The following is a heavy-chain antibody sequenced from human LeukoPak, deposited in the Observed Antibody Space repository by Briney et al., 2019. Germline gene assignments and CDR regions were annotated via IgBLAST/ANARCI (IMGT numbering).Heavy chain of an antibody. CDR3: ARGSPPGD. CDR1: GFTFSDYY. CDR2: ISSSSGFT. D-gene: IGHD3-16*01. V-gene: IGHV3-11*05. J-gene: IGHJ4*02. Sequence: LGGSLRLSCAASGFTFSDYYMTWIRRAPGKGLEWVSYISSSSGFTKYADSVRGRFTISRDNAKNSLYLQMNTLRVDDTAVYYCARGSPPGDWGQGTLVTVSS.